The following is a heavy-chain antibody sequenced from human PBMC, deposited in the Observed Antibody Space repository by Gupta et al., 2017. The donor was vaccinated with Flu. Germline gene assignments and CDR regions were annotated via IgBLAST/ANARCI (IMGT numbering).Heavy chain of an antibody. Sequence: EVQLVESGGGLVQPGGSLRLSCAASGFTFSSYEMNWVRQAPGKGLEWVSYISSSGSTIYYADSVKGRFTTSRDNAKNSLYLQMNSLRAEDTAVCYCAREDTFGGVNYWGQGTLVTISS. CDR3: AREDTFGGVNY. V-gene: IGHV3-48*03. CDR1: GFTFSSYE. J-gene: IGHJ4*02. CDR2: ISSSGSTI. D-gene: IGHD3-16*01.